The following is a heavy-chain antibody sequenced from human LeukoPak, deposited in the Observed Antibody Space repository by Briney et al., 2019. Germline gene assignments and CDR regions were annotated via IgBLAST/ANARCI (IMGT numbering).Heavy chain of an antibody. D-gene: IGHD1-26*01. J-gene: IGHJ4*02. CDR1: GFTFSSYN. CDR3: ARDKIVGATHFDY. CDR2: IKQDGSEK. V-gene: IGHV3-7*01. Sequence: GGSLRLSCAASGFTFSSYNMNWVRQTPGKGLEWVANIKQDGSEKYYVDSMKGRFTISRDNAKNSVYLQMNSLRAEDTAVYYCARDKIVGATHFDYWGQGTLVTVSS.